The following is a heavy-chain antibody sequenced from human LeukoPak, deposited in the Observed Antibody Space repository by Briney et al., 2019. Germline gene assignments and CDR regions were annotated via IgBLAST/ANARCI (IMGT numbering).Heavy chain of an antibody. Sequence: SETLSLTCTVSGGSISNYYWSWIRQPPGKGPEWIGYIYYNGSTIYNPSLESRLTISVDTSKNQFSLKLSSVTAADTAVYYCARQKGVAGREAVDYWGQGTLVTVSS. D-gene: IGHD6-19*01. CDR3: ARQKGVAGREAVDY. J-gene: IGHJ4*02. CDR2: IYYNGST. V-gene: IGHV4-59*08. CDR1: GGSISNYY.